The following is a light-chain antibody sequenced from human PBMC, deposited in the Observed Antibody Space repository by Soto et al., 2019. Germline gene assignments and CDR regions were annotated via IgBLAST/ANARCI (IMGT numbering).Light chain of an antibody. Sequence: QSALTQRASVSGSPGQSITISCTGTSSDVGGYNYVSWYQQHPGKAPKLMIYDVSNRPSGVSNRFSGSKSGNTASLTISGLQAEDEADYYCSSYTSSSTLNYVFGSGTKVIVL. CDR1: SSDVGGYNY. CDR3: SSYTSSSTLNYV. J-gene: IGLJ1*01. CDR2: DVS. V-gene: IGLV2-14*01.